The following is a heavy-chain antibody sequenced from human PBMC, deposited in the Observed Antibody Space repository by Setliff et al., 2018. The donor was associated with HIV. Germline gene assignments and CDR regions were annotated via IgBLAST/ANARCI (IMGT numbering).Heavy chain of an antibody. Sequence: SETLSLTCSVSGVSINRTDHYWGWIRQSPGKRLEWIGSVSQSGSTYCNPSLKSRITTSVDRSKNLFSLKLISVTAADQGVYYCARVPVAGANWFDPWGLGTLVTVSS. CDR3: ARVPVAGANWFDP. D-gene: IGHD2-21*01. CDR2: VSQSGST. J-gene: IGHJ5*02. V-gene: IGHV4-39*01. CDR1: GVSINRTDHY.